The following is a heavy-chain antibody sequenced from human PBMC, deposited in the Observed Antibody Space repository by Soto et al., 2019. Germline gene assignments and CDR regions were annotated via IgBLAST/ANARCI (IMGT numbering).Heavy chain of an antibody. D-gene: IGHD6-13*01. Sequence: PSETLSLTCSVSGGSISSGDYYWSWIRQPPGKGLEWIGYMFYTGTTYYNPSLKSRVAISVDTSKNQFSLKLSSVTAADTAVYYCARGNVAAAGTRDFDYWGQGTLVTVSS. CDR3: ARGNVAAAGTRDFDY. V-gene: IGHV4-30-4*01. CDR2: MFYTGTT. CDR1: GGSISSGDYY. J-gene: IGHJ4*02.